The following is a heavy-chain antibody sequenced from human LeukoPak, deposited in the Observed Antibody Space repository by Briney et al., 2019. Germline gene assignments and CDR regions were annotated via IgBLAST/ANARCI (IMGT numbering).Heavy chain of an antibody. CDR3: AKDGGYSYGLRLPFPDY. D-gene: IGHD5-18*01. J-gene: IGHJ4*02. V-gene: IGHV3-7*01. Sequence: GGSLRLSCTASGFTFSDSWMNWVRQAPGKGLEWVANIKRDGTTIYYVDSVKGRFTISRDNAKSSLYLQMNSLRAEDTAVYYCAKDGGYSYGLRLPFPDYWGQGTLVTVSS. CDR1: GFTFSDSW. CDR2: IKRDGTTI.